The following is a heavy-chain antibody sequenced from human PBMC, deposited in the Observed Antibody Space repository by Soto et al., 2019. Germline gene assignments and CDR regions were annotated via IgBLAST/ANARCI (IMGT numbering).Heavy chain of an antibody. Sequence: GGSLRLSCAASGFTFSSYEMNWVRQAPGKGLEWVSYISSSGSTIYYADSVKGRFTISRDNAKNSLHLQMNSLRAEDTAVYYCASPLNSAAAFDPWGQGTLVTVSS. V-gene: IGHV3-48*03. J-gene: IGHJ5*02. CDR1: GFTFSSYE. CDR3: ASPLNSAAAFDP. CDR2: ISSSGSTI. D-gene: IGHD6-13*01.